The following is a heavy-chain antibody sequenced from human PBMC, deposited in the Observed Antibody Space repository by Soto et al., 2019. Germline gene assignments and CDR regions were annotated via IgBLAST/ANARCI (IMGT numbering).Heavy chain of an antibody. V-gene: IGHV1-3*01. CDR1: GYTFTSYA. CDR3: ARSAVGMGWFDP. CDR2: INAGNGNT. J-gene: IGHJ5*02. Sequence: VQRVQSGAEVKKPGASVKVSCKASGYTFTSYAMHWVRQAPGQRLEWMGWINAGNGNTKYSQKFQGRVTITRDTSASTANRQMSSLRSEDTAVYYCARSAVGMGWFDPWGQGTLVTVSS. D-gene: IGHD1-20*01.